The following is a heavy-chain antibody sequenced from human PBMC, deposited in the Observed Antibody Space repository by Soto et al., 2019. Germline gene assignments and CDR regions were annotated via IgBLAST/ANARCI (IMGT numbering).Heavy chain of an antibody. CDR2: TYYRSKWYN. D-gene: IGHD6-19*01. J-gene: IGHJ4*02. Sequence: PSQTLSLTCAISGDGVSSNSVAWNWIRQSPSRGLEWLGRTYYRSKWYNAYSVSVKSRITINPDTSKNQFSLQLKSVTPEDTAVYYCVRDTGSGSGWYGIWGQGTQVTVSS. CDR1: GDGVSSNSVA. V-gene: IGHV6-1*01. CDR3: VRDTGSGSGWYGI.